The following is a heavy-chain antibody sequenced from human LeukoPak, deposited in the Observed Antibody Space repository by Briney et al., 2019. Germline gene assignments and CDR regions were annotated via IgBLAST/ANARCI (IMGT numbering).Heavy chain of an antibody. CDR3: ARGYGDYGMEY. J-gene: IGHJ4*02. CDR1: GGSISSYY. Sequence: PSETLSLTCTVSGGSISSYYWTWIRQPAGKGPEWIGRIYTSGSTNYKPSLKSRVTMSVDTSKRQLSLKLSSVTAADTAVYYCARGYGDYGMEYWGQGTLVTVSS. V-gene: IGHV4-4*07. CDR2: IYTSGST. D-gene: IGHD4-17*01.